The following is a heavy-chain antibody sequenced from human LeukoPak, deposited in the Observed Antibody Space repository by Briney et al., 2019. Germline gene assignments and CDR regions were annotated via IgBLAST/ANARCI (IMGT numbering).Heavy chain of an antibody. CDR3: ARTSYCSSTSCYPGYYYYYMDV. D-gene: IGHD2-2*01. CDR1: GYTFTSYG. Sequence: ASVKVSCKASGYTFTSYGISWVRQAPGQGLEWMGWISAYNGNTNYAQKLQGRVTMTTDTSTSTAYMELRSLRSDDTAVYYCARTSYCSSTSCYPGYYYYYMDVWGKGTTVTVSS. J-gene: IGHJ6*03. CDR2: ISAYNGNT. V-gene: IGHV1-18*01.